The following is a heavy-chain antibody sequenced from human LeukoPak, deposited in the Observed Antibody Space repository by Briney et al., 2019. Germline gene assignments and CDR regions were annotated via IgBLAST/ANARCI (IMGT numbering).Heavy chain of an antibody. D-gene: IGHD3-22*01. V-gene: IGHV3-11*06. CDR1: GFTFSDYY. Sequence: GSLRLSCAASGFTFSDYYMSWIRQAPGKGLEWVSSISSSSSYIYYADSVKGRITISRDNAKNSLYPQMNSLRAEDTAVYYCARDQDYYDSSGPTNWFDPWGQGTLVTVSS. CDR3: ARDQDYYDSSGPTNWFDP. J-gene: IGHJ5*02. CDR2: ISSSSSYI.